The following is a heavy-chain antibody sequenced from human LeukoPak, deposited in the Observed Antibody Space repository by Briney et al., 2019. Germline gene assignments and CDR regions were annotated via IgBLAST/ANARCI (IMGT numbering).Heavy chain of an antibody. CDR3: ARSVYSSSWSIFDYYYYGMDV. CDR1: GYTFTSYY. D-gene: IGHD6-13*01. J-gene: IGHJ6*02. V-gene: IGHV1-46*01. CDR2: INPSGGST. Sequence: ASVTVSCKASGYTFTSYYMHWVRQAPGQGLEWMGIINPSGGSTSYAQKFQGRVTMTRDTSISTAYMELSRLRSDDTAVYYCARSVYSSSWSIFDYYYYGMDVWGQGTTVTVSS.